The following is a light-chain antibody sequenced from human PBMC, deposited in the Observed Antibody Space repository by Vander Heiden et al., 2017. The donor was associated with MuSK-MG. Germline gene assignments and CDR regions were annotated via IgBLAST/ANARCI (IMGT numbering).Light chain of an antibody. Sequence: IQLTHPPSSLSASVGDRVTITCRASQGIRKYLAWYQQKPGKAPKVLIYDASRRENGVPSRFSGSGSGTDYILTISSLQPEDSATYYCQQDDNLPWTFGQGTKVEVK. CDR3: QQDDNLPWT. CDR1: QGIRKY. V-gene: IGKV1-NL1*01. J-gene: IGKJ1*01. CDR2: DAS.